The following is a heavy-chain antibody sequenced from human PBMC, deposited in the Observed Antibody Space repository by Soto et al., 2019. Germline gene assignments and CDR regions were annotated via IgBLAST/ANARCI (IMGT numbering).Heavy chain of an antibody. CDR1: GGSISSGGYY. Sequence: QVQLQESGPGLVKPSQTLSLTCTVSGGSISSGGYYWSWIRQHPGKGLEWIGYIHYTGNTYYSPSLKSRVTISLDTSQNQFSLRLSSVTAADTARYYCARDVPDDSSGWANWFDPWGQGTLVTVSS. D-gene: IGHD3-22*01. CDR3: ARDVPDDSSGWANWFDP. V-gene: IGHV4-31*03. CDR2: IHYTGNT. J-gene: IGHJ5*02.